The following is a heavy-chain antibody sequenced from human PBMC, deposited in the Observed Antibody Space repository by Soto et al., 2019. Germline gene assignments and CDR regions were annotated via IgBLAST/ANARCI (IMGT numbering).Heavy chain of an antibody. Sequence: QVQLVQSGAEVKKPGSSVKVSCKASGGVFRNYAINWVIQAPGQGLEWMGGIIPVFGTADYPQKFQGRVTSTPDESTATAYMQLTSLQSEDTAVYICASDRWGSGSFDSWGPGTLVSV. J-gene: IGHJ5*01. CDR1: GGVFRNYA. V-gene: IGHV1-69*01. D-gene: IGHD3-16*01. CDR3: ASDRWGSGSFDS. CDR2: IIPVFGTA.